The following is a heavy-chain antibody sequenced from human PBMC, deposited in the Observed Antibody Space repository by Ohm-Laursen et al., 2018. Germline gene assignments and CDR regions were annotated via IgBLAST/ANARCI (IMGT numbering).Heavy chain of an antibody. D-gene: IGHD2-2*01. CDR1: GGSISNYY. CDR3: ARQVPAATRGRFDN. J-gene: IGHJ5*02. CDR2: IYYSGST. Sequence: GTLSLTCSVSGGSISNYYWSWIRQPPGKGLEWIGNIYYSGSTNYNPSLKSRVTISIDTSKNQFSLKLNSVTAADTAVYYCARQVPAATRGRFDNWGQGTLVTVSS. V-gene: IGHV4-59*08.